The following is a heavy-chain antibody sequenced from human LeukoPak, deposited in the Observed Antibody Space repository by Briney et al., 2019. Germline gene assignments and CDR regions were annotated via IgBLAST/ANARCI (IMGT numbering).Heavy chain of an antibody. CDR1: GFTFTSYE. V-gene: IGHV3-48*03. Sequence: GGSLRLSCAASGFTFTSYEMNWVRQAPGKGLEWISFISPSGTTIYYADFVKGRFTISRDNAKNSLYLQMNSLRAEDTAVYYCATKLPNTVYFNYWGQGTLVTVSS. J-gene: IGHJ4*02. CDR2: ISPSGTTI. D-gene: IGHD4-11*01. CDR3: ATKLPNTVYFNY.